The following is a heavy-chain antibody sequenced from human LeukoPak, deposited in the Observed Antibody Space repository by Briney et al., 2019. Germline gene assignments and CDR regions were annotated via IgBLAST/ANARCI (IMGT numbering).Heavy chain of an antibody. J-gene: IGHJ4*02. CDR1: GYTFTGYH. Sequence: SVTVSFKSSGYTFTGYHMHWVRQAPSQGLDWMGVINPSGGTTTYAQKFQGRLTLTRETSTTTMYMELSSLRSEDTAVYYCARAIAVAGSFYFDSWGQGTLVTVS. CDR2: INPSGGTT. V-gene: IGHV1-46*01. D-gene: IGHD6-19*01. CDR3: ARAIAVAGSFYFDS.